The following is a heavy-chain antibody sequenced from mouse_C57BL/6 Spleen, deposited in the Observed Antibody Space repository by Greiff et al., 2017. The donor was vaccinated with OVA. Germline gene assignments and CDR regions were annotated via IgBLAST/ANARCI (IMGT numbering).Heavy chain of an antibody. V-gene: IGHV1-61*01. CDR1: GYTFTSYW. CDR3: AREGVFITTVVGYFDY. J-gene: IGHJ2*01. D-gene: IGHD1-1*01. Sequence: QVQLQQPGAELVRPGSSVKLSCKASGYTFTSYWMDWVKQRPGQGLEWIGNIYPSDSETHYNQKFKDKATLTVDKSSSTAYMQLSSLTSEDSAVYYCAREGVFITTVVGYFDYWGQGTTPTVSS. CDR2: IYPSDSET.